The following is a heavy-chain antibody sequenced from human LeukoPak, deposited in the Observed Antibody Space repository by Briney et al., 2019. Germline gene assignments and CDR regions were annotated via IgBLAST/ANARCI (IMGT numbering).Heavy chain of an antibody. Sequence: PSETLSLTCAVSGGSINSHYWGWIRQPPGKGLQWIGDIYSTGKNNYNPSLKSRVTISLDTSKSHLSLNLTSLFAADTAIYYCVRRDTGWNYFDYWGQGILVTVSS. V-gene: IGHV4-4*08. CDR1: GGSINSHY. D-gene: IGHD6-19*01. CDR3: VRRDTGWNYFDY. J-gene: IGHJ4*02. CDR2: IYSTGKN.